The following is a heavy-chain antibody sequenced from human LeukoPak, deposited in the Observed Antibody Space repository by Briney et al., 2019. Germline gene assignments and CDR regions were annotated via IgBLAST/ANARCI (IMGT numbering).Heavy chain of an antibody. CDR2: IYYSGST. Sequence: SETLSLTCTVSGGSISSGGYYWSWIRQHPGKGLERIGYIYYSGSTYYNPSLKSRVTISVDTSKNQFSLKLSSVTAADTAVYYCASWNSSGWYVDYWGQGTLVTVSS. V-gene: IGHV4-31*03. CDR3: ASWNSSGWYVDY. D-gene: IGHD6-19*01. CDR1: GGSISSGGYY. J-gene: IGHJ4*02.